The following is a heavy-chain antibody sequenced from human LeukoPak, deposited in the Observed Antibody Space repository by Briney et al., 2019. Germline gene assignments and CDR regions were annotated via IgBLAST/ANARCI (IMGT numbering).Heavy chain of an antibody. CDR3: ARDVSGYDPDTRFDY. CDR2: IIPIFGTA. V-gene: IGHV1-69*05. Sequence: SVNVSCKASGGTFSSYAISWVRQAPGQGLEWMGRIIPIFGTANYAQKSQGRVTITTDESTSTAYMELSSLRSEDTAVYYCARDVSGYDPDTRFDYWGQGTLVTVSS. J-gene: IGHJ4*02. D-gene: IGHD5-12*01. CDR1: GGTFSSYA.